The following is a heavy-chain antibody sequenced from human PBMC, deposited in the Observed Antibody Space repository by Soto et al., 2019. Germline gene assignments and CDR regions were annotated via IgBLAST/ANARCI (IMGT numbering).Heavy chain of an antibody. Sequence: QVQLQESGPGLVKPSQTLSLTCTVSGGAISSGIYYCSWIRQHPGKGLEWIGHIYYSGSTYYNPSLKSLVTISVDTSKNQFSLKLNSVTAADTAVYYCARGGCSGGSCYPYYYYYMDVWGEGTTVTVSS. CDR3: ARGGCSGGSCYPYYYYYMDV. J-gene: IGHJ6*03. CDR1: GGAISSGIYY. D-gene: IGHD2-15*01. V-gene: IGHV4-31*01. CDR2: IYYSGST.